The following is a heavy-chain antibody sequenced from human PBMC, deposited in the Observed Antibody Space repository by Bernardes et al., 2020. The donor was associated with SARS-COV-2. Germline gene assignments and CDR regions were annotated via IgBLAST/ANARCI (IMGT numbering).Heavy chain of an antibody. CDR2: IGDSGGTT. Sequence: GGSLRLSCGASGFTFGHYEMNWVRQAPGKGLEWVSYIGDSGGTTYYADSVKGRFFVSRDNARNSLYLRMNSLRVEDTAVYYCARDGRGRWGSGQHIDFWGHGTLVTVSS. V-gene: IGHV3-48*03. J-gene: IGHJ4*01. CDR1: GFTFGHYE. CDR3: ARDGRGRWGSGQHIDF. D-gene: IGHD1-26*01.